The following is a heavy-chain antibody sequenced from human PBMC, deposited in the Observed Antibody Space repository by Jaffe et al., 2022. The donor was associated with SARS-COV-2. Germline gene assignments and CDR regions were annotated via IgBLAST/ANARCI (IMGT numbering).Heavy chain of an antibody. V-gene: IGHV4-39*01. CDR1: GGSISSSSYY. CDR3: ARQGITGTTSPDLNAYGMDV. Sequence: QLQLQESGPGLVKPSETLSLTCTVSGGSISSSSYYWGWIRQPPGKGLEWIGSIYYSGSTYYNPSLKSRVTISVDTSKNQFSLKLSSVTAADTAVYYCARQGITGTTSPDLNAYGMDVWGQGTTVTVSS. CDR2: IYYSGST. J-gene: IGHJ6*02. D-gene: IGHD1-7*01.